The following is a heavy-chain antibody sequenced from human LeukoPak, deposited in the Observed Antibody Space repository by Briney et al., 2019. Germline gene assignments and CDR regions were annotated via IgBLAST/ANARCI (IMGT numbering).Heavy chain of an antibody. D-gene: IGHD3-22*01. V-gene: IGHV3-11*01. CDR3: ARLGSGYSLDY. J-gene: IGHJ4*02. CDR1: RFTFSDYY. CDR2: ISSCGNTI. Sequence: PGGSLRLSCAASRFTFSDYYMSWIRQAPGKGLEWISYISSCGNTIYYADSVKGRFTISRDNAKISLYLQMNSLRAEDTAVYYCARLGSGYSLDYWGQGTLVTVSS.